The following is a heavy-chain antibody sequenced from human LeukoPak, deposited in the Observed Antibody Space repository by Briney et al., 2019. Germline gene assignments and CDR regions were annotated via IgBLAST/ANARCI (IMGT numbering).Heavy chain of an antibody. J-gene: IGHJ6*04. Sequence: PGGSLRLSCAASGFTFSSYSMNWVRQAPGKGLEWVSSISSSSSYIYYADSVKGRFTISRDNSKNTLYLQMNSLRAEDTAVYYCAELGITMIGGVWGKGTTVTISS. V-gene: IGHV3-21*01. CDR2: ISSSSSYI. CDR3: AELGITMIGGV. CDR1: GFTFSSYS. D-gene: IGHD3-10*02.